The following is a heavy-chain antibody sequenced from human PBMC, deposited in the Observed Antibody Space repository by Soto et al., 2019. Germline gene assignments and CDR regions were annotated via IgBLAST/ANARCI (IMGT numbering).Heavy chain of an antibody. V-gene: IGHV1-18*01. D-gene: IGHD6-6*01. J-gene: IGHJ4*02. CDR1: GYTFSDYG. CDR3: ARDRSTSDY. Sequence: QVQLVQSGAEVKRPGASVKVSCKASGYTFSDYGISWVRQAPGQGLEWMGWISDHNIRTDYAEKIQGRVTMTTDTPTNTAYMELRSLRSDDTAVYYCARDRSTSDYWGQGTLVTVSS. CDR2: ISDHNIRT.